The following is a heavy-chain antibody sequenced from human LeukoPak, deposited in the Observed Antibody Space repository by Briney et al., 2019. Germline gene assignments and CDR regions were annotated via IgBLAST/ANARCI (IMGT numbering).Heavy chain of an antibody. J-gene: IGHJ4*02. CDR2: IYSGGST. CDR1: GFTVSSNY. Sequence: GGSLRLSCAASGFTVSSNYMSWVRQAPGKGLEWVSVIYSGGSTYYADSVKGRFTISRDNSKNTLYLQMNSLRAEDTAVYYCARALLGYCSGGSCYPAVYFDYWGQGTLVTVSS. V-gene: IGHV3-66*01. D-gene: IGHD2-15*01. CDR3: ARALLGYCSGGSCYPAVYFDY.